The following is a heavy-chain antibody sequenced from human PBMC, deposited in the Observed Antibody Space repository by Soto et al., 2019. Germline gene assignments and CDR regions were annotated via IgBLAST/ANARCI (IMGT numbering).Heavy chain of an antibody. V-gene: IGHV3-48*03. CDR2: ISSSGSTI. D-gene: IGHD6-13*01. Sequence: GGSLRLSCATSGFTFSSYEMNWVRQAPGKGLEWVSYISSSGSTIYYADSVKGRFTISRDNAKNSLYLQMDSLRAEDTAVYYCARDQEAGSFFPYFYGMDVWRHGTTVTVSS. CDR1: GFTFSSYE. CDR3: ARDQEAGSFFPYFYGMDV. J-gene: IGHJ6*02.